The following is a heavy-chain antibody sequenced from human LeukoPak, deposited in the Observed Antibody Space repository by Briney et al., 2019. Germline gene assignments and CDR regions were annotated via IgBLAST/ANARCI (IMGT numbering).Heavy chain of an antibody. J-gene: IGHJ4*02. D-gene: IGHD6-13*01. Sequence: GGTLRLSCAASGFTFSSYAMSWVRQAPGKGLEWVSAIGGSGGSSYYADSVKGRVTISRDNSKNTLYLQMNSLRAEDTAVYYCAKAAAGKMVLDYWGQGTLVTVSS. CDR3: AKAAAGKMVLDY. V-gene: IGHV3-23*01. CDR1: GFTFSSYA. CDR2: IGGSGGSS.